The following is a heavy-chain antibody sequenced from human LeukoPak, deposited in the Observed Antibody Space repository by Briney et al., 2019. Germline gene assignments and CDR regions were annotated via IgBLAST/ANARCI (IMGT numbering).Heavy chain of an antibody. V-gene: IGHV3-15*01. CDR2: IKSKTDGGTT. D-gene: IGHD3-22*01. Sequence: GGSLSLSCAASGFTFSNAWMSWVRQARAKGLEWVGGIKSKTDGGTTDYAAPVKGRFPISRDDSKNTLYLQMNSLKTEHTAVYYCTTDRPYYYDSSGYSSTSYYFDYWGQGTLVTVSS. J-gene: IGHJ4*02. CDR1: GFTFSNAW. CDR3: TTDRPYYYDSSGYSSTSYYFDY.